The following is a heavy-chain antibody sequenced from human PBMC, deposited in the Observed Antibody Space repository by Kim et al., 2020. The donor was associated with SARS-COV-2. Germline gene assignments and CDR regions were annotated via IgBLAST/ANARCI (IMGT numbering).Heavy chain of an antibody. CDR2: INPNSGGT. J-gene: IGHJ4*02. D-gene: IGHD3-10*01. V-gene: IGHV1-2*02. CDR1: GYTFTGYY. CDR3: ARELITMVRGVRDSLGY. Sequence: ASVKVSCKASGYTFTGYYMHWVRQAPGQGLEWMGWINPNSGGTNYAQKFQGRVTMTRDTSISTAYVELSRLRSDDTAVYYCARELITMVRGVRDSLGYWGQGTLVTVSS.